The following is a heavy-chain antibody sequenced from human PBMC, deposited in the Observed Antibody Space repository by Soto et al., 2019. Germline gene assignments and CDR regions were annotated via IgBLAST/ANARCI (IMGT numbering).Heavy chain of an antibody. Sequence: QVVLQESGPGLVKPSETLSLTCSVSGRSITSYYWSWVRQPPGKGLEWIGYIYDNGITSQNPSLKSRVTMSAETSQNQFYLKLTSVTGADTAVYYCARTYDSNGYANEFDSWGQGILVTVTS. D-gene: IGHD3-22*01. CDR1: GRSITSYY. CDR2: IYDNGIT. V-gene: IGHV4-59*12. CDR3: ARTYDSNGYANEFDS. J-gene: IGHJ4*02.